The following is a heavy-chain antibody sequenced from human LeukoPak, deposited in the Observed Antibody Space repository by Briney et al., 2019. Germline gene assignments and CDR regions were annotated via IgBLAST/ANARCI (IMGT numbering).Heavy chain of an antibody. CDR1: GYAFTSYD. D-gene: IGHD3-10*01. CDR2: MHPNSGNT. V-gene: IGHV1-8*01. J-gene: IGHJ5*02. Sequence: ASVKVSSKASGYAFTSYDINWVRQATGQGLEWMGWMHPNSGNTGYAQKFQGRVTMTRNTSISTAYMELSSLRSEDTAVYYCATFEGFMVRGVITENWFDPWGQGTLVTVSS. CDR3: ATFEGFMVRGVITENWFDP.